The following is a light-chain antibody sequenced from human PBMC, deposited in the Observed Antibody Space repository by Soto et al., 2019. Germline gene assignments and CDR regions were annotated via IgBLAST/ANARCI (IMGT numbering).Light chain of an antibody. CDR1: NIDNKR. Sequence: SYELTQAPSVSVAPGKTARITCGGNNIDNKRVHWYQQKAGQAPVLVIYYDSDRPSGIPERMSGSKSGNTATLTISRVEAGDEADYYCQVWDGDSDHYVFGTGTKLTVL. J-gene: IGLJ1*01. CDR3: QVWDGDSDHYV. V-gene: IGLV3-21*04. CDR2: YDS.